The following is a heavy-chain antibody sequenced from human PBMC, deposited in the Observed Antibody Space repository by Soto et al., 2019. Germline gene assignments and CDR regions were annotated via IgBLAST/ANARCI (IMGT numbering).Heavy chain of an antibody. Sequence: GESLKISCKGSGYTFTNYWIGWVRQMPGKGLEWMGIIYPGDSDTKYNPSFQGQVTISADKSITTTYLRWTSLKASDTTIYYCAASIFYYGMDVWGQGTTVTVSS. J-gene: IGHJ6*02. CDR3: AASIFYYGMDV. CDR2: IYPGDSDT. CDR1: GYTFTNYW. V-gene: IGHV5-51*01.